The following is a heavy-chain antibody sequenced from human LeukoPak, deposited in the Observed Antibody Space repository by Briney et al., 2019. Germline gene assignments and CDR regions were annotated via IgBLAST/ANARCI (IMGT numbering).Heavy chain of an antibody. V-gene: IGHV4-39*07. CDR1: GGSISDDY. J-gene: IGHJ4*02. CDR2: IYYSGST. CDR3: ARDADGGYFDY. Sequence: SETLSLTCTVSGGSISDDYWGWIRQPPGKGLEWIGSIYYSGSTYYNPSLKSRVTISVDTSKNQFSLKLSSVTAADTAVYYCARDADGGYFDYWGQGTLVTVSS. D-gene: IGHD4-23*01.